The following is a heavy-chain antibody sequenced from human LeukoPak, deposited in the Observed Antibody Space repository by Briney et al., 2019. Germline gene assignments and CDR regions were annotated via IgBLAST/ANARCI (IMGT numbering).Heavy chain of an antibody. D-gene: IGHD4/OR15-4a*01. V-gene: IGHV1-69*13. CDR2: IIPIFGTA. CDR3: ASTTMVPYDYYGMDV. J-gene: IGHJ6*02. CDR1: GYTFTSYG. Sequence: SVKVSCKASGYTFTSYGISWVRQAPGQGLEWMGGIIPIFGTANYAQKFQGRVTITADESTSTAYMELSSLRSEDTAVYYCASTTMVPYDYYGMDVWGQGTTVTVSS.